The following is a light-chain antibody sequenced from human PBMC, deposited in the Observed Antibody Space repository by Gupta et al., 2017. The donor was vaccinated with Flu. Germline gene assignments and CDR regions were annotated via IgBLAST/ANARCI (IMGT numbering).Light chain of an antibody. J-gene: IGKJ2*01. V-gene: IGKV1-39*01. CDR1: QSISSY. CDR3: QQSASNPYT. CDR2: AAS. Sequence: DIQMTQSPSSLSASVADRVTITCRASQSISSYLNWYQQKPGKAPKLLIYAASSLQSGVPSRFSGSGSGTDFTLTVSSLQPEDFATYYCQQSASNPYTFGQGTKMEIK.